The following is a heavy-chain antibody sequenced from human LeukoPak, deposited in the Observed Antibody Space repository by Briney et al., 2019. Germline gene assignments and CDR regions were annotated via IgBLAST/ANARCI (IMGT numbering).Heavy chain of an antibody. V-gene: IGHV3-11*01. Sequence: GGSLRLPCAVSGFIFSDYYMSWIRQAPGKGLEWVSYISSSGSAIYYADSVKGRFTISRDNAKNSLYLQMNSLRAEDTAVYYCVRDNPRQQGFAYWGQGTLVTVSS. CDR2: ISSSGSAI. CDR1: GFIFSDYY. D-gene: IGHD6-13*01. CDR3: VRDNPRQQGFAY. J-gene: IGHJ4*02.